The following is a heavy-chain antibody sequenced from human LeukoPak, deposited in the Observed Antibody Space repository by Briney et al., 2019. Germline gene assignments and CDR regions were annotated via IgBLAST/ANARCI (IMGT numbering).Heavy chain of an antibody. Sequence: GRSLRLSCAASGFTFSSYGMHWVRQAPGKGLEWVAVISYDGSNKYYADSVKGRFTISRDNSKNTLYLQMNSLRAEDTAVYYCAKGDPYYGMGVWGKGTTVTVSS. CDR2: ISYDGSNK. J-gene: IGHJ6*04. V-gene: IGHV3-30*18. CDR1: GFTFSSYG. CDR3: AKGDPYYGMGV.